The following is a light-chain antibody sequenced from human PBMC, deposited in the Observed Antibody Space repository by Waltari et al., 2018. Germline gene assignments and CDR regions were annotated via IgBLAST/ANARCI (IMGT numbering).Light chain of an antibody. CDR3: AAWDDSLNGPV. J-gene: IGLJ3*02. CDR1: SSKIANTD. Sequence: QSVLTQPPSVSEAPRQRVTISCSRSSSKIANTDGHWYQQLPGKAPNPLIYYNDLPPSGVSDRFSGSKSGTSASLAISGLQSEDEADYYCAAWDDSLNGPVFGGGTKLTVV. CDR2: YND. V-gene: IGLV1-36*01.